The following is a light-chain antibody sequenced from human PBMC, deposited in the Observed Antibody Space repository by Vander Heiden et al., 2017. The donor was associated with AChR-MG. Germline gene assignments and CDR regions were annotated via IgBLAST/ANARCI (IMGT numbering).Light chain of an antibody. CDR3: QQENNWPNT. CDR2: GAS. J-gene: IGKJ5*01. Sequence: EIVMTQSPATLSVSPGERATLSCRASQSVSSNLAWYQQKPVQAPRLLIYGASTRATGIPARFSGSGSGTEFTLTISSLQSEDFAVYYCQQENNWPNTVGQGTRLEIK. CDR1: QSVSSN. V-gene: IGKV3-15*01.